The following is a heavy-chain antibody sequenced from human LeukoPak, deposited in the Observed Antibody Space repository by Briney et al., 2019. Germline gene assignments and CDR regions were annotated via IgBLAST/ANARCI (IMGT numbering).Heavy chain of an antibody. Sequence: GGSLRLSCVVSGFAFSTYAMHWARQAPGKGLEWVAVISYDGNTKYYADSVKGRFTISRDNSKNTLYLQMNSLRAEDTAVYYCYRRGGDDYFGYWGQGTLVTVSS. V-gene: IGHV3-30-3*01. D-gene: IGHD3-16*01. CDR1: GFAFSTYA. J-gene: IGHJ4*02. CDR3: YRRGGDDYFGY. CDR2: ISYDGNTK.